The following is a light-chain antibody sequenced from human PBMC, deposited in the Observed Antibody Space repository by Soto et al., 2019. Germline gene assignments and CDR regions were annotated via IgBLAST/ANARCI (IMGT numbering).Light chain of an antibody. CDR1: SSDVGSYNY. J-gene: IGLJ3*02. CDR3: SSYAGSNNLV. CDR2: EVS. V-gene: IGLV2-8*01. Sequence: SALTQRPSASGSPGQSVTISCTGTSSDVGSYNYVSWYQQHPGKAPKLMIYEVSKRPSGVPDRFSGSKSGNTASLTVSGLQAEDEADYYCSSYAGSNNLVFGGGTKLTVL.